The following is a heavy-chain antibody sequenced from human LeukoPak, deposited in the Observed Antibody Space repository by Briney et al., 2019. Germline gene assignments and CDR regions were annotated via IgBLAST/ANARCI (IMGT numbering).Heavy chain of an antibody. CDR1: GFTFNNYA. CDR3: AKRAAAGPDDWFDP. Sequence: PGGSLRLSCADSGFTFNNYAMSWVCQAPGKGLEWVSGISGSGGKTYYADSVKGRFTISRDNSKNTFYLQMNTLRAEDTAVYYCAKRAAAGPDDWFDPWGQGTLVTVSS. CDR2: ISGSGGKT. D-gene: IGHD6-13*01. V-gene: IGHV3-23*01. J-gene: IGHJ5*02.